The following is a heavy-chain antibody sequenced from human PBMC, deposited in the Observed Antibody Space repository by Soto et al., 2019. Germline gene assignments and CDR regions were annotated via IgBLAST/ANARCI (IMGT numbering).Heavy chain of an antibody. D-gene: IGHD2-2*01. CDR1: GFTFSSYW. J-gene: IGHJ4*02. CDR3: ARVSREVVPAAIDY. CDR2: INSDGSST. Sequence: EVQLVESGGGLVQPGGSLRLSCAASGFTFSSYWIHWVRQAPGKGLVWVSRINSDGSSTTYADSVKGRFTISRDNAKNPLYLQVTSLRAEDTAVYYCARVSREVVPAAIDYWGQGTLVTVSS. V-gene: IGHV3-74*01.